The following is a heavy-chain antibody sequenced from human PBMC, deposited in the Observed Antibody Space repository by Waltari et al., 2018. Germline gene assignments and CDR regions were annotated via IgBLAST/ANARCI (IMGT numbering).Heavy chain of an antibody. CDR3: VRLGSGMFFPTRIDF. V-gene: IGHV4-39*01. J-gene: IGHJ4*02. CDR1: GASISCGAFY. Sequence: QVHLQESGPGVLAPAATLSLSCKVSGASISCGAFYWGGVRQTPRKTLAWLGGLHFSGDTFYNPTLRSRLNISVDPSTNQLSLALLFVTAADSAVYFCVRLGSGMFFPTRIDFWGQGALVSVSS. D-gene: IGHD3-10*01. CDR2: LHFSGDT.